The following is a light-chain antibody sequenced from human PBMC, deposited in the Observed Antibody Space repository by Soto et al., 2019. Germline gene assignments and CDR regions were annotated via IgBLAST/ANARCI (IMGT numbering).Light chain of an antibody. J-gene: IGKJ1*01. CDR2: DAS. CDR1: QSVSSN. Sequence: ETVLTQSPGTLSLSTGERAALSCRASQSVSSNLAWYQQKPGQAPRLLIYDASTRATAVPARFTASGSGTEFTLTISSLQSEDFAVYYCQQYNNWPRTFGQGTKVDIK. V-gene: IGKV3-15*01. CDR3: QQYNNWPRT.